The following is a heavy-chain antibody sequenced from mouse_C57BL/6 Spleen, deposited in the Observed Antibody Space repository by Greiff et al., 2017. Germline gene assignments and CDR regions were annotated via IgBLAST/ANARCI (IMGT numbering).Heavy chain of an antibody. Sequence: QVQLQQPGAELVRPGTSVKLSCKASGYTFTSYWMHWVKQRPGQGLEWIGVIDPSDSYTNYNQKFKGKATLTVDTSSSTAYMQLSSLPSEDSAVXYCARGGGYGSRAWYFDVWGTGTTVTVSS. V-gene: IGHV1-59*01. CDR1: GYTFTSYW. CDR2: IDPSDSYT. J-gene: IGHJ1*03. D-gene: IGHD1-1*01. CDR3: ARGGGYGSRAWYFDV.